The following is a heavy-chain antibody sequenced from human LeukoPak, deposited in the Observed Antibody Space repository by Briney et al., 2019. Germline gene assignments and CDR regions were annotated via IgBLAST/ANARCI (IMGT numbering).Heavy chain of an antibody. Sequence: ASVKVSCKASGYSFTSNYIHWERQAPGQGLEWMGMIYPRDGSTSYAQKFQGRVTVTRDTSTSTVHTELSGLRSEDTAVYYCARDQEAFDYWGQGTLVTVSS. CDR3: ARDQEAFDY. J-gene: IGHJ4*02. V-gene: IGHV1-46*01. CDR1: GYSFTSNY. CDR2: IYPRDGST.